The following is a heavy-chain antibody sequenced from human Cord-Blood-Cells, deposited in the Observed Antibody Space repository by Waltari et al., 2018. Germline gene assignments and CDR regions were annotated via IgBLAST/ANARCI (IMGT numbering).Heavy chain of an antibody. V-gene: IGHV3-7*01. D-gene: IGHD2-8*01. CDR3: ASTNDAFDI. Sequence: EVQLVESGGGLVQPGGSLRLSWAASGFTFSSHWMTWVRQAPGKGLEWVANIKQDGSEKYYVDSVKGRFTISRDNAKNSLYLQMNSLRAEDTAVYYCASTNDAFDIWGQGTMVTVSS. CDR2: IKQDGSEK. CDR1: GFTFSSHW. J-gene: IGHJ3*02.